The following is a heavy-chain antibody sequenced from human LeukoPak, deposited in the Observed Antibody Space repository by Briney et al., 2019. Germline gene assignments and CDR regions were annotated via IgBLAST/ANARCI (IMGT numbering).Heavy chain of an antibody. Sequence: SETLSLTCTVSGGSISSGSYYWSWIRQPAGKGLEWIGRIYTSGSTNYNPSLKSRVTISVDTSKNQFSLKLSSVTAADTAVYYCARELAAAAPDYWGQGTLVTVSS. J-gene: IGHJ4*02. CDR1: GGSISSGSYY. CDR2: IYTSGST. D-gene: IGHD6-13*01. V-gene: IGHV4-61*02. CDR3: ARELAAAAPDY.